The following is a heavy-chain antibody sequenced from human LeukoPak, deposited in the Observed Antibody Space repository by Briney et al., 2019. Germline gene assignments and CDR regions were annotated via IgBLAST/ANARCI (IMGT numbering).Heavy chain of an antibody. Sequence: PGGSLRLSCAPSGFCISSFWMRWVGQAPGTGPERVANIKQDGSERHYVASVKGRFTISRDNANNLLYLQMDSLRAEDTAVYYCARLGDNIGYYDYWGQGTLVTVSS. CDR1: GFCISSFW. J-gene: IGHJ4*02. V-gene: IGHV3-7*01. CDR2: IKQDGSER. D-gene: IGHD3-22*01. CDR3: ARLGDNIGYYDY.